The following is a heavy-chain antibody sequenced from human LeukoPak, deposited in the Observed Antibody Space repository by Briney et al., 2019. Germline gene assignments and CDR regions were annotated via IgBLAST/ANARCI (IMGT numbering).Heavy chain of an antibody. Sequence: SETLSLTCIVSGGSISPYYWRWIRQPPGRGLDWIAYIYYSGSTSYNPSLKSRVAISVHTSNNEVSLKLSSVTAADTAVYYCARHGYCSGGSCYWVYWGQGTLVTVSS. V-gene: IGHV4-59*08. D-gene: IGHD2-15*01. CDR2: IYYSGST. CDR3: ARHGYCSGGSCYWVY. J-gene: IGHJ4*02. CDR1: GGSISPYY.